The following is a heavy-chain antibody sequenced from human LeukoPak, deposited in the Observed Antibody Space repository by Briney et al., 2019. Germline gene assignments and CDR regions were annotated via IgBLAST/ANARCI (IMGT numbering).Heavy chain of an antibody. D-gene: IGHD5-18*01. CDR2: IYYSGST. CDR3: ARGERGYSYGVFDY. V-gene: IGHV4-59*06. Sequence: PSETLSLTCTVSGGSISSYYWSWIRQHPGKGLEWIGYIYYSGSTYYNPSLKSRVTISVDTSKNQFSLKLSSVTAADTAVYYCARGERGYSYGVFDYWGQGTLVTVSS. J-gene: IGHJ4*02. CDR1: GGSISSYY.